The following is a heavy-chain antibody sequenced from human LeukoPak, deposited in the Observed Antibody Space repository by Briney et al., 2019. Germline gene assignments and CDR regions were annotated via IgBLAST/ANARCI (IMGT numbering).Heavy chain of an antibody. CDR1: GFTFSSYW. V-gene: IGHV3-7*04. D-gene: IGHD3-10*01. CDR3: AREDGSGSCDY. Sequence: GGSLRLSCAASGFTFSSYWMSWVRQAPGKGLEWVANIKQDGSEKYYVDSVKGRFTISRDNAKNSLYLQMNSLRAKDTAVYYCAREDGSGSCDYWGQGTLVTVSS. CDR2: IKQDGSEK. J-gene: IGHJ4*02.